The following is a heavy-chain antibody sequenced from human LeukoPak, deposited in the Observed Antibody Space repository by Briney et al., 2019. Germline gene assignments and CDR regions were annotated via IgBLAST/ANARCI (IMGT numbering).Heavy chain of an antibody. V-gene: IGHV4-39*01. J-gene: IGHJ4*02. CDR3: ARRYYDILSDLGYFDY. CDR1: SGSISSSSYY. D-gene: IGHD3-9*01. Sequence: TSETLSLTCTVSSGSISSSSYYWGWIRQPPGKGLEWIGSIYYSGSTYYNPSLKSRVTISVDTSKNQFSLKLSSVTAADTAVYYCARRYYDILSDLGYFDYWGQGTLVTVSS. CDR2: IYYSGST.